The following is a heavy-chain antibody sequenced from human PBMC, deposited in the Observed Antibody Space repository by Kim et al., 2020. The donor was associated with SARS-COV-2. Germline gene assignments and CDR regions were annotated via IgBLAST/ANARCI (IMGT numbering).Heavy chain of an antibody. Sequence: DSLQGRFTISRDNSKNSLYLHMNSLRPEDTAFYYCAKDINPHSGGTPYFDYWGQGTLVTVSS. CDR3: AKDINPHSGGTPYFDY. D-gene: IGHD1-26*01. V-gene: IGHV3-43D*03. J-gene: IGHJ4*02.